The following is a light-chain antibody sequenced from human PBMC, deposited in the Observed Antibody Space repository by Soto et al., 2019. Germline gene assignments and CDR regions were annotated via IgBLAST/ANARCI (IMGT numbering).Light chain of an antibody. CDR1: SSDVGGYNY. V-gene: IGLV2-14*01. CDR2: EVS. Sequence: QSALTQPPSASGSPGQSVTISCTGTSSDVGGYNYVSWYQQHPGKAPKLMIYEVSHRPSGVSSRFSGSKSGHTASLTISGLQTDDESDYYCSSYTANNTLVFGGGTKVTVL. J-gene: IGLJ2*01. CDR3: SSYTANNTLV.